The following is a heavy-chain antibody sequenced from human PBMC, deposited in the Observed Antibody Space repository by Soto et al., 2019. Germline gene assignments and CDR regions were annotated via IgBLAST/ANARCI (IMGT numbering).Heavy chain of an antibody. V-gene: IGHV4-61*01. Sequence: QVQLQESGPGLVKPSETLSLTSRFPGGPSASVTPYWSWIRQPPGKGLEWIGYIYYTGTTKYNPSLKSRTSISVDTSKNQFSLKMSSVTAADTALYFDVWGQGTTVTVSS. CDR2: IYYTGTT. CDR1: GGPSASVTPY. CDR3: V. J-gene: IGHJ6*02.